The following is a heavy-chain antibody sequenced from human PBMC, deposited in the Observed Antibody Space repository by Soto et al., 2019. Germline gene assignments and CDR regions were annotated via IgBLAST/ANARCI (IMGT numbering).Heavy chain of an antibody. Sequence: SGGSLRLSCAASGFTFITYGMSWVRQAPGKGLEWVSAMRISGSSTYYADSVKGRFTISPDNSKNTLYLQMNSLRAEDTAVYYCARESGTTTIAGTLGYWGQGTLVTAPQ. J-gene: IGHJ4*02. V-gene: IGHV3-23*01. D-gene: IGHD2-15*01. CDR2: MRISGSST. CDR3: ARESGTTTIAGTLGY. CDR1: GFTFITYG.